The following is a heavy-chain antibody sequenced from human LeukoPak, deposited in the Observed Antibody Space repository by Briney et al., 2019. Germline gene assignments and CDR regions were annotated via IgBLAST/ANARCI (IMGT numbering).Heavy chain of an antibody. CDR2: MNPNTGNA. CDR3: SRGTWRWRTGTEDYESSGYFPSDH. D-gene: IGHD3-22*01. CDR1: GYTFSAYD. Sequence: ASVKVSCKASGYTFSAYDINWVRQVTGQGLEWMGWMNPNTGNAGYPQKFQSRVTMTRNTSTSTAYLELSSLSSEDTAVYYCSRGTWRWRTGTEDYESSGYFPSDHWGQGTLVTISS. V-gene: IGHV1-8*01. J-gene: IGHJ4*02.